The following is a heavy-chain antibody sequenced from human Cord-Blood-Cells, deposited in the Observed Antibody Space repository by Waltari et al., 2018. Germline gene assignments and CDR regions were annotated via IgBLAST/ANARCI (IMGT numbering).Heavy chain of an antibody. V-gene: IGHV1-8*03. CDR3: ARGGDWGGSSWYDY. D-gene: IGHD6-13*01. CDR2: MNPNSGNT. Sequence: QVQLVQSGAEVKKPGASVKVSCKASGYTFTSYDINWVRQATGQGLEGMGVMNPNSGNTGYAKKFQGRVTSTRNTSISTAYMELSSLRSEDTAVYYCARGGDWGGSSWYDYWGQGTLVTVSS. J-gene: IGHJ4*02. CDR1: GYTFTSYD.